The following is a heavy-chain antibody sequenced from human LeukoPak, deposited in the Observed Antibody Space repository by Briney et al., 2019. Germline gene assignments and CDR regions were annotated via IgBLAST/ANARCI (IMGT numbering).Heavy chain of an antibody. D-gene: IGHD3-3*01. CDR1: GFTFDDYA. CDR2: ISGDGGST. V-gene: IGHV3-43*02. Sequence: PGGSLRLSCAASGFTFDDYAMHWVRQAPGKGLEWVSLISGDGGSTYYADSVKGRFTISRDNSKNTLYLQMNSLRAEDTAVYYCAKDGRFLEWLSDYWGQGTLVTVSS. CDR3: AKDGRFLEWLSDY. J-gene: IGHJ4*02.